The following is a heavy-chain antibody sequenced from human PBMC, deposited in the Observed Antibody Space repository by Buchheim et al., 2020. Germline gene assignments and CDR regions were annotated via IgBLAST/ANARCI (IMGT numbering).Heavy chain of an antibody. CDR1: GFSLSSYA. CDR3: AARSDY. J-gene: IGHJ4*02. CDR2: ISSGGST. Sequence: EVQVLEAGGGLVQPGESLRLSCAASGFSLSSYAMTWVRQAPGKGLEWVSSISSGGSTYYTDSVKGRFTISRDSSKNTLYLQMSSLRAEDTAIYYCAARSDYWGQGTL. V-gene: IGHV3-23*01.